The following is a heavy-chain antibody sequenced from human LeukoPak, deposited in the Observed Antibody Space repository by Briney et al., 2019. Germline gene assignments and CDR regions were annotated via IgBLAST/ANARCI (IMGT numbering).Heavy chain of an antibody. CDR3: ARVFSGSGWYGGPFEY. J-gene: IGHJ4*02. CDR2: IYHSGST. Sequence: SETLPLTCAVSGYSISSGYYWGWIRQPPGKGLEWIGSIYHSGSTYYNPSLKSRVTISVDTSKNQFSLKLSSVTAADTAVYYCARVFSGSGWYGGPFEYWGQGTLVTVSS. D-gene: IGHD6-19*01. CDR1: GYSISSGYY. V-gene: IGHV4-38-2*01.